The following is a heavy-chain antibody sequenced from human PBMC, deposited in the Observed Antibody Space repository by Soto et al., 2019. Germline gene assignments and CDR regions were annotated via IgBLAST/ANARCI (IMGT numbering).Heavy chain of an antibody. V-gene: IGHV1-69*02. D-gene: IGHD2-21*02. J-gene: IGHJ3*02. CDR1: GGTFSSYT. CDR3: ARACGGDCSNAFDI. CDR2: IIPILGIA. Sequence: QVQLVQSGAAVKKPGSSVKVSCKASGGTFSSYTISWVRQAPGQGLEWMGRIIPILGIANYAQKFQGRVTITADKSTSTAYMERSSLRSEDTAVYYCARACGGDCSNAFDIWGQGTMVTVSS.